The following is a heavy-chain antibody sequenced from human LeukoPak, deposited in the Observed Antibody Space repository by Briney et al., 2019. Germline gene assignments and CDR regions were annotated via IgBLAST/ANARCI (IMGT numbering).Heavy chain of an antibody. CDR3: ARHFGTGDNFDY. CDR2: MHPNSDDT. J-gene: IGHJ4*02. V-gene: IGHV1-8*01. CDR1: GYTFTNNA. D-gene: IGHD1-1*01. Sequence: GASVKVSCKASGYTFTNNAIHWVRQATGQGLEWMGWMHPNSDDTGYAQKFQGRVTMTRNTSISTAYMELSSLRPEDTAVYYCARHFGTGDNFDYWGQGTLLIVSS.